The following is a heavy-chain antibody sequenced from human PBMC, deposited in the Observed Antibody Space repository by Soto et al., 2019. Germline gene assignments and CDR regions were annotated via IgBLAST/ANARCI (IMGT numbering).Heavy chain of an antibody. CDR2: IFTRDSET. CDR1: GHLFNNHW. Sequence: HRESLKISCKGPGHLFNNHWIGWVRQTPGKGLEWMGLIFTRDSETKTSPSFQGHVSFSVDNSINTVYLQWTSLKTTDTGIYFCARGYFDSGHGYDLWGQGTLVTVSS. J-gene: IGHJ5*02. CDR3: ARGYFDSGHGYDL. V-gene: IGHV5-51*01. D-gene: IGHD3-10*01.